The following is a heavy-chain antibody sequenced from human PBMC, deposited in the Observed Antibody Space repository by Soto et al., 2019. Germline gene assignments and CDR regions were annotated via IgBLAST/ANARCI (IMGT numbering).Heavy chain of an antibody. D-gene: IGHD3-10*01. Sequence: PSETLSLTCAVYGGSFSGYYWTWIRQPPGTGLEWIGEINHSGSTNYNPSLKSRVTISVDTSKNQFSLKLTSVTAADTAVYYCGRKKITCPLDYWGQGTLVTVSS. CDR2: INHSGST. CDR1: GGSFSGYY. CDR3: GRKKITCPLDY. V-gene: IGHV4-34*01. J-gene: IGHJ4*01.